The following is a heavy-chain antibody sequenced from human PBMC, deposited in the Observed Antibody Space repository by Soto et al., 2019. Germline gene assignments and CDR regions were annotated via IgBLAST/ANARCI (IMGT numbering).Heavy chain of an antibody. CDR2: IYYSGIT. CDR1: GDSISNSDYY. J-gene: IGHJ5*02. D-gene: IGHD3-22*01. V-gene: IGHV4-39*01. CDR3: ARSNSGYYKWFDP. Sequence: SETLSITCTVSGDSISNSDYYWGWIRQPPGKGLEWIANIYYSGITYYNPSLKSRVAISVDTSKNQFSLKLSSVTAADTAIYYCARSNSGYYKWFDPSGQGTLVTVSS.